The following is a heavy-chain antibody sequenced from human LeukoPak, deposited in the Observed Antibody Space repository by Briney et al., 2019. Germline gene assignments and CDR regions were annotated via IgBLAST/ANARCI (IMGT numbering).Heavy chain of an antibody. CDR2: ISYDGSNK. CDR1: GFTFSSYA. V-gene: IGHV3-30-3*01. Sequence: GRSLRLSCAASGFTFSSYAMHWVRQAPGKGLEWVAVISYDGSNKYYADSVKGRFTISRDNSKNTLYLQMNSLRAVDTAVYYCARGKTGDDAFDIWGQGTMVTVSS. CDR3: ARGKTGDDAFDI. J-gene: IGHJ3*02. D-gene: IGHD7-27*01.